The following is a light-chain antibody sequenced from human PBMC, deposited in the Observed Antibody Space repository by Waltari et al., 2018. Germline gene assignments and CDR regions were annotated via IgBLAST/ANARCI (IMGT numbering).Light chain of an antibody. CDR3: QAWDSTTVV. J-gene: IGLJ2*01. CDR2: QDT. Sequence: SYELTQPPSVSVSPGQTAIITCSGDKLGDKYAYWYQQKPGQSPVVVIYQDTERPSGSPELFSRSNSGNTATLTISGTQAMDEADYYCQAWDSTTVVFGGGTKLTVL. CDR1: KLGDKY. V-gene: IGLV3-1*01.